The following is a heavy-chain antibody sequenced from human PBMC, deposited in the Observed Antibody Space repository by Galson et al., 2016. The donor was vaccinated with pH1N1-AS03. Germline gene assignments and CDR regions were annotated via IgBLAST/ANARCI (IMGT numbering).Heavy chain of an antibody. CDR3: VTGNQNYFDY. CDR1: GFTFRTFG. V-gene: IGHV3-33*01. D-gene: IGHD2-8*02. CDR2: IWNDGSLK. Sequence: SLRLSCAASGFTFRTFGMHWVRQAPGKGLEWVAVIWNDGSLKKYGDSVKGRFIISRDNSNNTVSLEMSSLRAEDTAVYYCVTGNQNYFDYWEQGTLVTVSS. J-gene: IGHJ4*02.